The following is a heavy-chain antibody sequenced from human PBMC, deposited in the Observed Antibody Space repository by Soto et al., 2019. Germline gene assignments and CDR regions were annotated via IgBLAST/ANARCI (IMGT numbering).Heavy chain of an antibody. CDR1: GFTFSSYE. CDR3: ERDTRPGY. V-gene: IGHV3-48*03. Sequence: GGSLRLSCAASGFTFSSYEMNWVRQAPGKVLEWVSYISSSGSTISYADSVKGRFTISRDNAKNTLYLQMTSLRAEDTAVYYCERDTRPGYWRQGTLVTVSS. D-gene: IGHD3-3*01. J-gene: IGHJ4*02. CDR2: ISSSGSTI.